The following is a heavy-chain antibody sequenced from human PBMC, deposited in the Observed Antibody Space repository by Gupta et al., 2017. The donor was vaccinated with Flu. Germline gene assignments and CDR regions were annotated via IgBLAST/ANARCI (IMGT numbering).Heavy chain of an antibody. CDR1: GFTFSSYS. V-gene: IGHV3-21*01. D-gene: IGHD2-15*01. J-gene: IGHJ4*02. CDR3: ARALNVRYCSGGSCYFHY. CDR2: ISSSSSYI. Sequence: EVQLVESGGGLVKPGGSLRLSCAASGFTFSSYSMNWVRQAPGKGLEWDSSISSSSSYIYYADSVKGRFTISRDNAKNSLYLQMNSLRAEDTAVYYCARALNVRYCSGGSCYFHYWGQGTLVTVSS.